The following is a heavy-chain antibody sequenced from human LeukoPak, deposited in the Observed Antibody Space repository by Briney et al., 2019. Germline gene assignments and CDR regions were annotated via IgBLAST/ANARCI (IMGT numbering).Heavy chain of an antibody. V-gene: IGHV3-9*01. Sequence: GGSLSLSCAAPEFSFDVYAMHWVRRVPGKGLQWVSGSSWNGDTTGYADSVEGRFAISRDNSKNTLYLQMNSLRAEDTAVYYCAKERTGRGWFDPWGQGTLVTVSS. J-gene: IGHJ5*02. CDR1: EFSFDVYA. D-gene: IGHD3-10*01. CDR3: AKERTGRGWFDP. CDR2: SSWNGDTT.